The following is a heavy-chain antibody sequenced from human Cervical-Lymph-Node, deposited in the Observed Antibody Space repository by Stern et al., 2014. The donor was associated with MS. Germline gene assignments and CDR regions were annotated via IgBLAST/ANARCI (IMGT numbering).Heavy chain of an antibody. CDR3: ARGYTTSSGRPDY. CDR2: ISSSGGT. Sequence: QLQLQESGPGLVKPSETLSLTCTVSGGSTSSYYWSWIRQPPGKGLEWIGYISSSGGTKYNPSLKSRVTISLDTSKNPFSLNLSSVTAADTAVYYCARGYTTSSGRPDYWGQGTLVTVSS. J-gene: IGHJ4*02. CDR1: GGSTSSYY. D-gene: IGHD6-6*01. V-gene: IGHV4-59*08.